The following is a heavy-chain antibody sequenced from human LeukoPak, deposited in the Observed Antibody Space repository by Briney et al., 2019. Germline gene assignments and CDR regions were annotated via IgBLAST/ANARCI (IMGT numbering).Heavy chain of an antibody. D-gene: IGHD4-23*01. V-gene: IGHV3-74*01. CDR1: GFTFSTYW. J-gene: IGHJ5*02. CDR3: AGSVAHNWFDP. CDR2: INSDGSTT. Sequence: PGGSLRLSCAASGFTFSTYWMHWVRQAPGKGLMWVSRINSDGSTTNYADSVKGRFTISRDNPKNTLDLQMNSLRVEDTAVYYCAGSVAHNWFDPWGRGTLVTVSS.